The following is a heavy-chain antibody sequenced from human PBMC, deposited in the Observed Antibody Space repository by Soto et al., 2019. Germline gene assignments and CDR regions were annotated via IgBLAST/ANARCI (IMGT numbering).Heavy chain of an antibody. CDR3: ARHARIAAAGPHLDY. J-gene: IGHJ4*02. CDR2: IYYSGST. CDR1: GGSISSSSYY. Sequence: QLQLQESGPGLVKPSETLSLTCTVSGGSISSSSYYWGWIRQPPGKGLEWIGSIYYSGSTYYNPSLKSRVTISVDTSKNQFSLKLSSVTAADTAVYYCARHARIAAAGPHLDYWGQGTLVTVSS. D-gene: IGHD6-13*01. V-gene: IGHV4-39*01.